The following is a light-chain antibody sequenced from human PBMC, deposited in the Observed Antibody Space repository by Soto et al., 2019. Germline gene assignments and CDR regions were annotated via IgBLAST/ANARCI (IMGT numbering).Light chain of an antibody. CDR2: DAS. Sequence: IPMTQSPSTLSASVGDRVTITCRASQSITNWVAWYQQKPGKAPKLLIYDASTLESGVPSRFSGSGSGTEFTLSISSLQPDDFATYYCQQTYSTPRTFGQGTKVDIK. J-gene: IGKJ1*01. V-gene: IGKV1-5*01. CDR3: QQTYSTPRT. CDR1: QSITNW.